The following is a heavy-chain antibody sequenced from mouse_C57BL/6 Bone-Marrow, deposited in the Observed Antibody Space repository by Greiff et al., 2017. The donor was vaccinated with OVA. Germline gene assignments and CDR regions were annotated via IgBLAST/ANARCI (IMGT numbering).Heavy chain of an antibody. CDR3: ARSDYGNYEGFAY. CDR2: IYPGSGST. J-gene: IGHJ3*01. D-gene: IGHD2-1*01. Sequence: QVQLQQSGAELVQPGASVKMSCTASGYTFTSYWITWVKQRPGQGLEWIGDIYPGSGSTNYNEKFKSKATLTVDTSSSTAYMQLSSLTSEDSAVDYGARSDYGNYEGFAYWGQGTLVTVSA. CDR1: GYTFTSYW. V-gene: IGHV1-55*01.